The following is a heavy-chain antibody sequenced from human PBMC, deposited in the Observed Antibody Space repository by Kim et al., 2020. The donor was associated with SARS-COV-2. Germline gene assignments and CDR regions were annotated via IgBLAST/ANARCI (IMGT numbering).Heavy chain of an antibody. CDR3: TRHNHYYYYYGMDV. V-gene: IGHV3-73*01. CDR2: LRSKANSYAT. CDR1: GFTFSGSA. Sequence: GGSLRLSCAASGFTFSGSAMHWVRQASGTGLEWVGRLRSKANSYATAYAASVKGRFTISRDDSKNTAYLQMNSLKTEDTAVYYCTRHNHYYYYYGMDVWGQGTTVTVSS. J-gene: IGHJ6*02.